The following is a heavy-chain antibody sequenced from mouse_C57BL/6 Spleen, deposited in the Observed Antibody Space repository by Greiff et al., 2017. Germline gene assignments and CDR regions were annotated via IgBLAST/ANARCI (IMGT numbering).Heavy chain of an antibody. CDR3: ARRGIYEGAMDY. Sequence: QVQLQQSGPELVKPGASVKISCKASGYAFSSSWMNWVKQRPGKGLEWIGRIYPGDGDTNYNGKFKGKATLNADKSSSTAYMQLSSLTSEDSAVYFCARRGIYEGAMDYWGQGTSVTVSS. CDR2: IYPGDGDT. CDR1: GYAFSSSW. D-gene: IGHD1-1*01. V-gene: IGHV1-82*01. J-gene: IGHJ4*01.